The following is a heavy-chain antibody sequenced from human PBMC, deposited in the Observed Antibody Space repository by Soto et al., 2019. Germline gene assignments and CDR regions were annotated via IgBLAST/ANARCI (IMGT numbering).Heavy chain of an antibody. D-gene: IGHD2-15*01. V-gene: IGHV3-23*01. CDR3: AKGINPRYCSGGTCYNYYYYMDV. CDR2: ISDSGGST. Sequence: PGGSLRLSCAASGFSFSSYAMSWVRQAPGKGLEWVSAISDSGGSTYYADSVKGRFTISRDNSKNTLYLEMNSLRAEDTAIYYCAKGINPRYCSGGTCYNYYYYMDVWGKGATVTVSS. J-gene: IGHJ6*03. CDR1: GFSFSSYA.